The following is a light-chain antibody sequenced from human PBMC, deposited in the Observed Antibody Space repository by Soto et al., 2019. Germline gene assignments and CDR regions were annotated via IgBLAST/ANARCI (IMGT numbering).Light chain of an antibody. V-gene: IGKV3-11*01. Sequence: EIVLTQSPATLSLSPGERATLSCRASQGVSSYFAWYQQKPGQAPRLLIYDASNRATGIPARFSDSGSGTDFSRSISRLEPEGGAVCYCQQRGNWPLTVGQGTKVEI. CDR2: DAS. CDR3: QQRGNWPLT. J-gene: IGKJ1*01. CDR1: QGVSSY.